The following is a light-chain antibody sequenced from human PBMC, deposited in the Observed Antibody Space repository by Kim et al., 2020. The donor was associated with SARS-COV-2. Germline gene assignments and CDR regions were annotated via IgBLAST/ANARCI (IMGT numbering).Light chain of an antibody. CDR3: TSYTNINTWV. V-gene: IGLV2-14*03. J-gene: IGLJ3*02. CDR2: DVS. CDR1: SSDVGAYDH. Sequence: GQSIPFSCTGTSSDVGAYDHVCWYQQHPGKAPKVIIYDVSNRPSGISYRFSGSKSDNTASLTISGLQSEDEADYYCTSYTNINTWVFGGGTQLTVL.